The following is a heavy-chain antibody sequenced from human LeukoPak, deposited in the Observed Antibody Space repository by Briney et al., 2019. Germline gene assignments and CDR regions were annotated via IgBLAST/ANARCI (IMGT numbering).Heavy chain of an antibody. CDR3: AKNAGYSYGLYYFDY. CDR2: ISGSGGST. CDR1: GFTFSSYA. J-gene: IGHJ4*02. D-gene: IGHD5-18*01. V-gene: IGHV3-23*01. Sequence: GGSLRLSCAASGFTFSSYAMSWVRQAPGKGLEWVSAISGSGGSTYYADSVKGRFTISRDNSKNTVHLQMDSLRAEDSAVYYCAKNAGYSYGLYYFDYWGQGTLVTVAS.